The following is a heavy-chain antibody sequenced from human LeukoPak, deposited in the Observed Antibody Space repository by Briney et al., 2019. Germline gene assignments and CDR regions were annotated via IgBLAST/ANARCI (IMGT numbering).Heavy chain of an antibody. J-gene: IGHJ6*02. CDR2: ISAYNGNT. D-gene: IGHD2-2*01. CDR1: GYTFTSYG. CDR3: ARDIVVVPAAMKTVRYYYYGMDV. Sequence: ASVNVSCKASGYTFTSYGISWVRQAPGQGLEWMGWISAYNGNTNYAQKLQGRVTMTTDTSTSTAYMELRSLRSDDTAVYYCARDIVVVPAAMKTVRYYYYGMDVWGQGTTVTVSS. V-gene: IGHV1-18*01.